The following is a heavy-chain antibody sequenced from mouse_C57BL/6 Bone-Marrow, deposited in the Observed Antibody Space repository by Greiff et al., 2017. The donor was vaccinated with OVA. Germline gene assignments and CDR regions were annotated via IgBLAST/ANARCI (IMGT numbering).Heavy chain of an antibody. D-gene: IGHD2-1*01. CDR2: INPNNGGT. CDR3: ARRRAIYYGNSFAY. J-gene: IGHJ3*01. CDR1: GYTFTDYN. Sequence: EVQLVESGPELVKPGASVKIPCKASGYTFTDYNMDWVKQSHGKSLEWIGDINPNNGGTIYNQKFKGKATLTVDKSSSTAYMELRSLTSEDTAVYYCARRRAIYYGNSFAYWGQGTLVTVSA. V-gene: IGHV1-18*01.